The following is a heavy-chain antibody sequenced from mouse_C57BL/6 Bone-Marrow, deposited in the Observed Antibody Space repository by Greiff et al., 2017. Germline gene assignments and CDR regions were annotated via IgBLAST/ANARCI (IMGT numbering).Heavy chain of an antibody. CDR3: ASEIYYYGYFDY. Sequence: VQLQQSGAELVKPGASVKISCKASGYAFSSYWMNWVKQRPGKGLEWIGQIYPGDGDTNYNGKFKGKATLTADKSSSTAYMQLSILTSEDSAVYFCASEIYYYGYFDYWGQGTTLTVSS. CDR1: GYAFSSYW. J-gene: IGHJ2*01. V-gene: IGHV1-80*01. CDR2: IYPGDGDT. D-gene: IGHD1-1*01.